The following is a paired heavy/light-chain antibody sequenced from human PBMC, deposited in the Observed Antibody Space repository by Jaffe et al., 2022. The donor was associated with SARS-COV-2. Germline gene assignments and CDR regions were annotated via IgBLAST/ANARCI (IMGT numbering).Heavy chain of an antibody. CDR2: IYHSGST. Sequence: QVQLQESGPGLVKPSQTLSLTCTVSGGSISSGGYYWSWIRQHPGKGLEWIGYIYHSGSTYYNPSLKNRISISIDTSKNQFSLKLTSVTAADTAVYYCARNPPEWWFDPWGQGTLVTVSS. CDR3: ARNPPEWWFDP. CDR1: GGSISSGGYY. J-gene: IGHJ5*02. D-gene: IGHD2-8*01. V-gene: IGHV4-31*03.
Light chain of an antibody. Sequence: QSVLTQPPSVSGAPGQRVTISCTGSNSNIGADYAVHWYQQLPGTPPKLLIYGNRNRPSGVPDRFSGSKSGTSASLAITGLQAEDEADYYCQSYDNSLTVRVFGGGTKLTVL. J-gene: IGLJ3*02. CDR1: NSNIGADYA. CDR3: QSYDNSLTVRV. V-gene: IGLV1-40*01. CDR2: GNR.